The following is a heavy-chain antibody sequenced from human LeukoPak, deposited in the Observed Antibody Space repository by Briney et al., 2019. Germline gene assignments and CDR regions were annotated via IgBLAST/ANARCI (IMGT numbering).Heavy chain of an antibody. CDR2: ISSSSSYI. J-gene: IGHJ4*02. D-gene: IGHD6-19*01. CDR1: GFTFSSYG. CDR3: AKAASGWYYFDY. V-gene: IGHV3-21*01. Sequence: GGSLRLSCAASGFTFSSYGLNWVRQAPGKGLEWVSSISSSSSYIYYADSVKGRFTISRDNAKNSLYLQMNSLRAEDTALYYCAKAASGWYYFDYWGQGTLVTVSS.